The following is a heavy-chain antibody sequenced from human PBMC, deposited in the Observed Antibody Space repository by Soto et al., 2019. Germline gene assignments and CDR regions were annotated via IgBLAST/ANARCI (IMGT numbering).Heavy chain of an antibody. D-gene: IGHD6-13*01. CDR3: ARLPTPAAALYYYYGMDV. V-gene: IGHV1-3*01. CDR1: GYTFTSYA. J-gene: IGHJ6*02. Sequence: ASVKVSCKASGYTFTSYAMHWVRQAPGQRLEWMGWINAGNGNTKYSQKFQGRVTITRDTSASTAYMELRSLRSDDTAVYYCARLPTPAAALYYYYGMDVWGQGTTVTVSS. CDR2: INAGNGNT.